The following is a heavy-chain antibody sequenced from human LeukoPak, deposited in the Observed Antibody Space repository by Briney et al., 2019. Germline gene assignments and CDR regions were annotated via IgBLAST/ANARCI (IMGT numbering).Heavy chain of an antibody. D-gene: IGHD1/OR15-1a*01. V-gene: IGHV4-59*01. J-gene: IGHJ4*02. CDR1: GDLITRYY. CDR3: ARKQDDY. CDR2: IYYSVST. Sequence: CETLSLTRTVSGDLITRYYWLGMRQPRGRALEWIGYIYYSVSTKYNPSLKSRVTISVDTSKNQFSLRLSSVTAADTAVYYCARKQDDYWGQGTLVTVSS.